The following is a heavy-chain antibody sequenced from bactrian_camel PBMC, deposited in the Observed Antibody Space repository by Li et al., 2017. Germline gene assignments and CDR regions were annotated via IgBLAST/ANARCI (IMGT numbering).Heavy chain of an antibody. Sequence: VQLVESGGGSAQAGGSLRLSCAASGYTFNRGCMGWFRKTPGNQREGVAVTDRDGTANYADAVKGRFTISRDNAKNTLHLKLNSLRTEDTAMYYCAVDTTTYAPVFGQGTQVTVS. V-gene: IGHV3S53*01. D-gene: IGHD6*01. J-gene: IGHJ4*01. CDR1: GYTFNRGC. CDR2: TDRDGTA.